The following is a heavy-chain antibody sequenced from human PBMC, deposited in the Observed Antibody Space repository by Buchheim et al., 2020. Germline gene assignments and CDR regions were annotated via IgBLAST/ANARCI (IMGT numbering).Heavy chain of an antibody. J-gene: IGHJ6*02. V-gene: IGHV3-30*18. CDR1: GFTFSSYG. D-gene: IGHD6-19*01. CDR3: AKDGQSYYYYYYGMDV. CDR2: ISYDGSNK. Sequence: QVQLVESGGGVVQPGRSLRLSCAASGFTFSSYGMHWVRQAPGKGLEWVAVISYDGSNKYYADSVKGRFTISRDNSKNTLYPQMNSLRAEDTAVYYCAKDGQSYYYYYYGMDVWGQGTT.